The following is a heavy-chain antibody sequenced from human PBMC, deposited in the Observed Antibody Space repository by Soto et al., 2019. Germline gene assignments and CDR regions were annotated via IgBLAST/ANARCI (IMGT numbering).Heavy chain of an antibody. V-gene: IGHV3-23*01. CDR3: AKLGYDSNGPLDY. Sequence: EVHLLESGGTLVQPGGSLRLSCAASGFTFSSYAMGWVRQAPGQGPEWVSAISGSGGSTYYADSVKGRFTISRDNSKNTLYLQVNSLRADDTAVYYCAKLGYDSNGPLDYWGQGTLVTVSS. J-gene: IGHJ4*02. CDR2: ISGSGGST. CDR1: GFTFSSYA. D-gene: IGHD3-22*01.